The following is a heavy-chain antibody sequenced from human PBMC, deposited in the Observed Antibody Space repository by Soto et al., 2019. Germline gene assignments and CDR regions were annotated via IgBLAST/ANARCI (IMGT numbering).Heavy chain of an antibody. CDR2: INHSGST. CDR3: ARGNPSYYYDSSGSRIFDY. D-gene: IGHD3-22*01. J-gene: IGHJ4*02. V-gene: IGHV4-34*01. CDR1: GGSFSGYY. Sequence: SETLSLTCAVYGGSFSGYYWSWIRQPPGKGLEWIGEINHSGSTNYNPSLKSRVTISVDTSKNQFSLKLSSVTAADTAVYYCARGNPSYYYDSSGSRIFDYWGQGTLVTVSS.